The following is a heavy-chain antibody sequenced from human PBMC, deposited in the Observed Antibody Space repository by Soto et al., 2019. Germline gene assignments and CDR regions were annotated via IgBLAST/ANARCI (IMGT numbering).Heavy chain of an antibody. V-gene: IGHV1-18*01. CDR1: GYTFTSYG. J-gene: IGHJ6*02. CDR2: ISAYNGNT. CDR3: ARVGMGGGSCYRCGMDV. D-gene: IGHD2-15*01. Sequence: QVQLVQSGAEVKKPGASVKVSCKASGYTFTSYGISWVRQAPGQGLEWMGWISAYNGNTNYAQKLQDRVTMTTDTSXSXXYMELRSLRSDDTAVYYCARVGMGGGSCYRCGMDVWGQGTTVTVSS.